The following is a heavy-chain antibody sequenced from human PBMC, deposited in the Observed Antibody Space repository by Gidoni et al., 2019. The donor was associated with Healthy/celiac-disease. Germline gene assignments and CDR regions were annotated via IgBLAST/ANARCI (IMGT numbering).Heavy chain of an antibody. V-gene: IGHV1-18*01. CDR1: GYTFTSYG. CDR3: ARTVDRYDYDSSGYGFDY. Sequence: QVQLVQSGAEVKKPGASVQVSCKASGYTFTSYGNSWVRQAPGHGLEWMGWISAYNGNTNYAQKLQGRVTMTTDTSTSTAYMELRSRRSDDTAVYYCARTVDRYDYDSSGYGFDYWGQGTLVTVSS. CDR2: ISAYNGNT. J-gene: IGHJ4*02. D-gene: IGHD3-22*01.